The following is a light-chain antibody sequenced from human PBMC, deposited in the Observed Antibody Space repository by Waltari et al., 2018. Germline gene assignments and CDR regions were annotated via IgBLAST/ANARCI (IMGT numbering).Light chain of an antibody. J-gene: IGKJ2*01. CDR3: QQYNSYSYT. CDR1: QRISSW. V-gene: IGKV1-5*03. CDR2: KAS. Sequence: DIQMTQSPSTLSASVGDRVTITCRASQRISSWLAWYQQKPGKAPKLLIYKASSLESGVPSRFSGSESGTEFTLTISSLQPDDFATYYCQQYNSYSYTFGQGTKLEIK.